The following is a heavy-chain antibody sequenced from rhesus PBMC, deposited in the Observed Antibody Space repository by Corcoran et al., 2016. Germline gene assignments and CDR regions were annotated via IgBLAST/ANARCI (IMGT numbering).Heavy chain of an antibody. CDR2: IGSSRGNT. V-gene: IGHV4-165*02. D-gene: IGHD3-16*01. CDR1: GGSISGYY. CDR3: ARVPSYYPNFDY. Sequence: QVQLQESGPGLVKPSETLSLTCAVSGGSISGYYWNWIRQPPGTGLEWIGYIGSSRGNTYYNPFRTSRVTSSMDKAKIQFARKLSSGTAADTAVYYCARVPSYYPNFDYWGQGVLVTVSS. J-gene: IGHJ4*01.